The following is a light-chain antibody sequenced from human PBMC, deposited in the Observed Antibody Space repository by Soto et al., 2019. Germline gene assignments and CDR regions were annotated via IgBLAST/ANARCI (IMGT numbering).Light chain of an antibody. CDR2: DVS. CDR1: SSDVGGYNY. J-gene: IGLJ2*01. CDR3: SSYTSSITVV. Sequence: QSVLTQPASVSGSPGQSITISCTGTSSDVGGYNYVSWYQQHPGKAPKLMIYDVSNRPSGVSNRFSGSKSGNTASLTISGLQAEDEADYYCSSYTSSITVVFGGGTPLTVL. V-gene: IGLV2-14*01.